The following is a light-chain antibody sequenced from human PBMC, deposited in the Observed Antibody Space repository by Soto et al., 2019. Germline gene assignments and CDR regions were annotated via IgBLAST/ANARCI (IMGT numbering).Light chain of an antibody. CDR1: HSVNSH. Sequence: MMMTQSPATLFVSPGERVTLSCRTSHSVNSHVAWYQQKPGQAPRLLLYGASTRATGIPVRLSGSGFGTEFTLTISSLQSEDFAVYYCQQYKNWPLFGQGTRLEIK. J-gene: IGKJ5*01. V-gene: IGKV3-15*01. CDR3: QQYKNWPL. CDR2: GAS.